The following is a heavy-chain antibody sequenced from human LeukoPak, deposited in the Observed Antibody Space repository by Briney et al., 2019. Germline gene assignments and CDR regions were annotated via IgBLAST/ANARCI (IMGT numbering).Heavy chain of an antibody. CDR2: IKQDGSEK. V-gene: IGHV3-7*01. CDR3: AREWQGGIAAAGTRIEGDY. J-gene: IGHJ4*02. D-gene: IGHD6-13*01. CDR1: GFSVSGYR. Sequence: GGSLRLSCAVSGFSVSGYRMTWVRQAPGKGLEWVANIKQDGSEKNYVDSVKGRFTISRDNAENSLFLQMNSLRAEDTAVYYCAREWQGGIAAAGTRIEGDYWGQGTLVAVSS.